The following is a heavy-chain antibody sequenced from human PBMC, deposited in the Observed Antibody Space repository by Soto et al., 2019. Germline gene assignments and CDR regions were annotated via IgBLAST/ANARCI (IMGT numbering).Heavy chain of an antibody. D-gene: IGHD3-22*01. Sequence: ESLKISCKGSGYSFTSYWISWVRQMPGKGLEWMGRIDPSDSYTNYSPSFQGHVTISADKSISTAYLQWSSLKASDTAMYYCARIVYYYDSSGYSTRQYFQHWGQGTLVTVSS. V-gene: IGHV5-10-1*01. CDR1: GYSFTSYW. CDR3: ARIVYYYDSSGYSTRQYFQH. CDR2: IDPSDSYT. J-gene: IGHJ1*01.